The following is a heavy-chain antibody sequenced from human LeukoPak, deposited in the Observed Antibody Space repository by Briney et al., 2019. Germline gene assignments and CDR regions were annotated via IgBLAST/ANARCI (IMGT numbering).Heavy chain of an antibody. CDR1: GFTFDDYA. V-gene: IGHV3-9*01. D-gene: IGHD3-3*01. Sequence: GGSLRLSCAASGFTFDDYAMHWVRQAPGKGLEWVSGISWNSRTIGYVDSVKGRFTISRDNAKNSLYLQMNSLRAEDTALYYCAKDEHGNYGIIDYWGQGTLVTVSS. CDR3: AKDEHGNYGIIDY. CDR2: ISWNSRTI. J-gene: IGHJ4*02.